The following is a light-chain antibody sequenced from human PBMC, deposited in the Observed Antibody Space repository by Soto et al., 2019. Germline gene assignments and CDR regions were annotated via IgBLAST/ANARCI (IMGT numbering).Light chain of an antibody. Sequence: QSALTQPASVSGSPGQSITISCTGTSSDIGVYNFVSWYQQHPGKAPKLTISEVNNRPSGISYRFSGSKSGNTASLSISELQAEDEAHYDCRSYTGSSPLVVFGGGT. J-gene: IGLJ2*01. CDR3: RSYTGSSPLVV. V-gene: IGLV2-14*01. CDR2: EVN. CDR1: SSDIGVYNF.